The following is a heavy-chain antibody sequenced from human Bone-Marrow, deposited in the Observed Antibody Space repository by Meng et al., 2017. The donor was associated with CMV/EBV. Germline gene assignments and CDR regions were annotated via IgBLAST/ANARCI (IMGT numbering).Heavy chain of an antibody. CDR2: ISAYNGNT. CDR3: ARDGRRLHQTVYYNYGMDV. CDR1: GYTFTSYG. V-gene: IGHV1-18*01. D-gene: IGHD4-11*01. J-gene: IGHJ6*02. Sequence: ASVKVSCKASGYTFTSYGISWVRQAPGQGLEWMGWISAYNGNTNYEQKLQGRVTMTTDTSTSTAYMEMRSLRSDDTAVYYGARDGRRLHQTVYYNYGMDVWGQGTTVTVSS.